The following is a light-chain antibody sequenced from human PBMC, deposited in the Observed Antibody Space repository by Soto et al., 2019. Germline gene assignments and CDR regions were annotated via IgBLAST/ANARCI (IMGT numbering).Light chain of an antibody. J-gene: IGKJ2*01. CDR3: QQYDNSIYT. Sequence: EIVLTQSPGTLSLSPGERAALSCRASQWVSSNYLAWYQQKPDQAPRLLIYGTSTRAAGIPDRFSGSGSGTDFNLTTSRLQPADFAVYYCQQYDNSIYTFGQGTKVEIK. CDR1: QWVSSNY. V-gene: IGKV3-20*01. CDR2: GTS.